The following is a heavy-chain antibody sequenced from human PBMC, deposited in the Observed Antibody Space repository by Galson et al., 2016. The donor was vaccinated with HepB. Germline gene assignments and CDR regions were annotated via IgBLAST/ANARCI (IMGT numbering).Heavy chain of an antibody. Sequence: SLRLSCAASGFNVSDNYMAWVRQAPGKGLEWVSILYSGGTAHYADSVKDRFTISRDHSKNTLSLQLNSLRAEDTAVYYCARDRRSAFDYWGQGTLVTASS. J-gene: IGHJ4*02. D-gene: IGHD2-15*01. CDR2: LYSGGTA. CDR1: GFNVSDNY. CDR3: ARDRRSAFDY. V-gene: IGHV3-66*01.